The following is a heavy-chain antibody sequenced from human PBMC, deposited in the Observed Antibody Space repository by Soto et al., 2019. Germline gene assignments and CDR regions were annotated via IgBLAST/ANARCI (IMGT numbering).Heavy chain of an antibody. CDR1: GFTFSSYA. D-gene: IGHD2-2*03. CDR2: ISGSGGST. CDR3: ANLAIVVVPAATWPAGRIDY. Sequence: EVQLLESGGGLVQPGGSLRLSCAASGFTFSSYAMSWVRQAPGKGLEWVSAISGSGGSTYYADSVKGRFTISRDNSKNTLYLQMNSLRAEDTAVYYCANLAIVVVPAATWPAGRIDYWGQGTLVTVSS. J-gene: IGHJ4*02. V-gene: IGHV3-23*01.